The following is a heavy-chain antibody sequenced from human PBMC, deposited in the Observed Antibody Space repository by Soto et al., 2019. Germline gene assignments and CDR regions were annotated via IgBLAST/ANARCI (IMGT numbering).Heavy chain of an antibody. J-gene: IGHJ1*01. D-gene: IGHD2-15*01. Sequence: QVQLVQSGAEVKKPGSSVKVSCTASGGTFSSYTISWVRQAPGQGLEWWGRLIPILGIANYARKFQGRVTITAEKSKSTADMELSSLSSEDTGVYYGERDDCSCGICREYSPHWGQGTLVIVSS. CDR1: GGTFSSYT. CDR3: ERDDCSCGICREYSPH. CDR2: LIPILGIA. V-gene: IGHV1-69*08.